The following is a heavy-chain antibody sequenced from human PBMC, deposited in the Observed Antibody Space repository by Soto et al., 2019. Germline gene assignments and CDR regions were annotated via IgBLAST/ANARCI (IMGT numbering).Heavy chain of an antibody. Sequence: QVQLVQSGAEVKKPGDSVKVSCKASGYIFTAYSICWVRQAPGQGREWMGWISPYNGDTNYAQKFQGRVTMTADTSTSTVHMELKSLRSDDRAVYYCATHGSGSFWGQGTLVTVSS. CDR2: ISPYNGDT. CDR3: ATHGSGSF. J-gene: IGHJ4*02. V-gene: IGHV1-18*01. D-gene: IGHD3-10*01. CDR1: GYIFTAYS.